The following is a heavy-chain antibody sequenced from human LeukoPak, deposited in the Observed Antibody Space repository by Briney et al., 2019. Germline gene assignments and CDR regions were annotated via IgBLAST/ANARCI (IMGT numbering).Heavy chain of an antibody. J-gene: IGHJ4*02. V-gene: IGHV3-30*02. CDR3: AKSGGYSSSWSHFDY. CDR1: GFTFSSYG. CDR2: IRYDGTNK. Sequence: GGSLRLSCAAPGFTFSSYGMHWVRQAPGKGLAWVTFIRYDGTNKYYADSVKGRFTISRDNSKNTLYLQMNSLRAEDTAVYYCAKSGGYSSSWSHFDYWGQGTLVTVSS. D-gene: IGHD6-13*01.